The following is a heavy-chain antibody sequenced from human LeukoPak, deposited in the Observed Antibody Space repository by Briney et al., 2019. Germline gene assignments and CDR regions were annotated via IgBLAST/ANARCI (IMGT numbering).Heavy chain of an antibody. CDR1: GFPFDDST. D-gene: IGHD5/OR15-5a*01. V-gene: IGHV3-43*01. CDR3: VKAFSVYTYYFDY. Sequence: GGSLRLSCAASGFPFDDSTMHWVRQAPGKGLEWVSLITWDGDYTYYADSVTGRFTISRDNSKNSLFLQMNSLRTEDTAFYYCVKAFSVYTYYFDYWGQGTLVTVSS. J-gene: IGHJ4*02. CDR2: ITWDGDYT.